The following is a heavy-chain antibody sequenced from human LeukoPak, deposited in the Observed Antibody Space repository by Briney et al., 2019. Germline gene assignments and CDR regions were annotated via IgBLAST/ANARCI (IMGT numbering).Heavy chain of an antibody. V-gene: IGHV3-23*01. Sequence: GGSLRLSCAASGFTFSTYAMSWVRQAPGKGLEWVSSITGSGISTYYADSVKGRFTISRDNSRNALYLHMNSLRADDTAVYYCAKAPGPYSNTWYWFDPWGQGTLVTVSS. J-gene: IGHJ5*02. D-gene: IGHD2-2*01. CDR2: ITGSGIST. CDR3: AKAPGPYSNTWYWFDP. CDR1: GFTFSTYA.